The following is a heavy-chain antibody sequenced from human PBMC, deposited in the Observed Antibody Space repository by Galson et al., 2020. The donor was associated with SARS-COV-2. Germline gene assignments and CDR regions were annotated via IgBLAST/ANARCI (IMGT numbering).Heavy chain of an antibody. Sequence: ASVKVSCKASGYMLSSYGISWVRQAPGQGLEWVGWISSHNGKTDYAQKFQGRVTMTTDTSTSTAYMELRSLRSDDTAVYYCARALGVGDFWSNDYFFYGMDVWGQGTTVTASS. J-gene: IGHJ6*02. CDR3: ARALGVGDFWSNDYFFYGMDV. CDR2: ISSHNGKT. D-gene: IGHD3-3*01. CDR1: GYMLSSYG. V-gene: IGHV1-18*04.